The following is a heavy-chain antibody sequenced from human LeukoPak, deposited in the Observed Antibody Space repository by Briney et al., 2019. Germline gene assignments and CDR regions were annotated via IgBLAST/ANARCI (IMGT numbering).Heavy chain of an antibody. CDR1: GGSINSYY. J-gene: IGHJ4*02. CDR2: IFSSGST. V-gene: IGHV4-4*07. CDR3: ARGGKATVVTM. Sequence: PSETLSLTCTVSGGSINSYYWSWIRQPAGKGLEWIGRIFSSGSTNYNPSLKSRVSMSVDTSKNQFSLKLTSVTAADTAVYYCARGGKATVVTMWGQGILVTVSS. D-gene: IGHD4-23*01.